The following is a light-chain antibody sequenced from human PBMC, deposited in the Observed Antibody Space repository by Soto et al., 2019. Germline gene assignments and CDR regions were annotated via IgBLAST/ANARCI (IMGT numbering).Light chain of an antibody. CDR2: KAS. J-gene: IGKJ1*01. CDR1: QTISSW. CDR3: QESYSPLWGT. V-gene: IGKV1-5*03. Sequence: DIQMTQSPSTLSGSVGDRVTITCRASQTISSWLAWYQQKPGKAPKLLIYKASTLKSGVPSRFSGSGSGADFTLTISSLEPEDFATYYCQESYSPLWGTCGQGTKVDIK.